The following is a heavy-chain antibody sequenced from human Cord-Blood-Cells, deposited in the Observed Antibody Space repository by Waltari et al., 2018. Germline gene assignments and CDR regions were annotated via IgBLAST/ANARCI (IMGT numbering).Heavy chain of an antibody. CDR1: GGSCSGYY. J-gene: IGHJ4*02. CDR3: ARGWYSSSYYFDY. D-gene: IGHD6-6*01. V-gene: IGHV4-34*01. Sequence: QVQLQQWGAGLLKPSETLSLTCAVYGGSCSGYYWSWIRQPPGKGLEWFGEINHSGSTNYNPSLKSRVTISVDTSKNQFSLKLSSVTAADTAVYYCARGWYSSSYYFDYWGQGTLVTVSS. CDR2: INHSGST.